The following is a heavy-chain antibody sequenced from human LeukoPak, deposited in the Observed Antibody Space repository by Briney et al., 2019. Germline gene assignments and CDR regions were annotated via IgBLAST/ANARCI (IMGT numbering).Heavy chain of an antibody. CDR2: INASNGNT. CDR1: GYTFTSYA. J-gene: IGHJ5*02. CDR3: ARARYCSSTSCYGNWFDP. D-gene: IGHD2-2*01. V-gene: IGHV1-3*01. Sequence: ASVTVSCKASGYTFTSYAMHWVRQAPGQRLEWMGWINASNGNTKYSQKFQGRVTITRDTSASTAYMELSSLRSEDTAVYYCARARYCSSTSCYGNWFDPWGQGTLVTVSS.